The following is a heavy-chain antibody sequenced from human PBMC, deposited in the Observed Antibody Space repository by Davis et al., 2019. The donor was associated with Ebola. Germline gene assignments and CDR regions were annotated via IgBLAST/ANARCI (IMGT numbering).Heavy chain of an antibody. V-gene: IGHV1-69*02. J-gene: IGHJ4*02. CDR3: ATFPKERIVGATTVDY. D-gene: IGHD1-26*01. CDR2: IIPILGIA. CDR1: GGTFSSYT. Sequence: AASVKVSCKASGGTFSSYTISWVRQAPGQGLEWMGRIIPILGIANYAQKFQGRVTITADKSTSTAYMELSSLRAEDTAVYYCATFPKERIVGATTVDYWGQGTLVTVSS.